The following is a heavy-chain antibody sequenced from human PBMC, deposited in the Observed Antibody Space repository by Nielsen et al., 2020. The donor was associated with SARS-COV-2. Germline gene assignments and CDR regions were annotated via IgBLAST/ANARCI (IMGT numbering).Heavy chain of an antibody. J-gene: IGHJ6*03. CDR1: GFTFSSYG. V-gene: IGHV3-30*18. D-gene: IGHD5-24*01. Sequence: GESLKISCAASGFTFSSYGMHWVRQAPGKGLEWVAVISNDGSNKYYADSVRGRFSISRDNSKNTIFLQVDSLRSDDSAVYYCAKGGVRGDGFYLHMDVWGKGTTVTVSS. CDR2: ISNDGSNK. CDR3: AKGGVRGDGFYLHMDV.